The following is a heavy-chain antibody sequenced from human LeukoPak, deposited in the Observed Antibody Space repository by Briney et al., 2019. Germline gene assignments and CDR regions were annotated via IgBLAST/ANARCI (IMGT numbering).Heavy chain of an antibody. J-gene: IGHJ4*02. CDR2: IIPILGIA. D-gene: IGHD6-13*01. V-gene: IGHV1-69*04. Sequence: GASVKVSCKASGGTFSSYAISWVRQAPGQGLEWMGRIIPILGIANYAQKFQGRVTITADKSTSTAYMELSSLRSEDTAVYYCARAHAEQQLIGWGQGTLVTVSS. CDR1: GGTFSSYA. CDR3: ARAHAEQQLIG.